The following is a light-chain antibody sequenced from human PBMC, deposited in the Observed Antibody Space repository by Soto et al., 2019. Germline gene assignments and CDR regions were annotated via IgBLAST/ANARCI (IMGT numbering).Light chain of an antibody. V-gene: IGKV3-15*01. CDR1: QNISSN. CDR3: QQYNNWLWT. CDR2: GAS. J-gene: IGKJ1*01. Sequence: EIVMTQSPATLSVSPGERATLSCRASQNISSNLAWYQQKPGQAPRVLIDGASTRATGIPARFSRSGSGTEFNLTISSLQSEDFAVYYCQQYNNWLWTFGQGTKVEIK.